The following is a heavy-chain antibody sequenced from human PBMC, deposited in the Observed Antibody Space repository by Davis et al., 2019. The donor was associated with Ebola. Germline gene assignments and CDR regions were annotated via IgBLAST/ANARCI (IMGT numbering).Heavy chain of an antibody. V-gene: IGHV3-30-3*01. CDR3: ARDQDSSSWYSYYYGMDV. CDR2: ISYDGSNK. D-gene: IGHD6-13*01. CDR1: GFTFSSYA. J-gene: IGHJ6*02. Sequence: GESLKISCAASGFTFSSYAMHWVRQAPGKGLEWVAVISYDGSNKYYADSVKGRFTISRDNSKNTLYLQMNRLRAEDTAVYYCARDQDSSSWYSYYYGMDVWGQGTTVTVSS.